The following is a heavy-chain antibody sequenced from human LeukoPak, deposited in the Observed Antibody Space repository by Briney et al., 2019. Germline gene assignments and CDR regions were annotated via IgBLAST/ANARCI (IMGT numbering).Heavy chain of an antibody. V-gene: IGHV1-46*01. J-gene: IGHJ4*02. Sequence: ASVKVSCKASGYTLTSHYMHWVRQAPGQGLEWMGIINPSGGSTSYAQKFQGRVTITTDESTSTAYMELSSLRSEDTAVYYCARGRDWNYAHFDYWGQGTLVTVSS. CDR1: GYTLTSHY. CDR2: INPSGGST. CDR3: ARGRDWNYAHFDY. D-gene: IGHD1-7*01.